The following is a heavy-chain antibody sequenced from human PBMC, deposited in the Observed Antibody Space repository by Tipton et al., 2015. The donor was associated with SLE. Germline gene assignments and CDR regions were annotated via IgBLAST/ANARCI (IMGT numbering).Heavy chain of an antibody. V-gene: IGHV1-18*01. Sequence: QVQLVQSGDGVKKPGASVKVSCKASGYTFSNYGISWVRQAPGQGLEWMGWISAHSGNVNYAQKFQGRLTMTTDTSTSTAYTELRSLISDDTAVYFCARVRGEKYLSQLDSWGQGSLVSVSS. CDR1: GYTFSNYG. D-gene: IGHD2/OR15-2a*01. J-gene: IGHJ4*02. CDR2: ISAHSGNV. CDR3: ARVRGEKYLSQLDS.